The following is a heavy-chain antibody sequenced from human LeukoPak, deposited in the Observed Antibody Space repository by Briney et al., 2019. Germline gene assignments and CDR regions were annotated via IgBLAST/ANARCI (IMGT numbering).Heavy chain of an antibody. V-gene: IGHV3-30-3*01. Sequence: PGRSLRLSCAASGFTFSSYAMHWVRQAPGKGLEWVAVISYDGSNKYYADSVKGRFTISRDNSKNTLYLQMNSLRAEGTAVCYCARVPSSGWYYFDYWGQGTLVTVSS. CDR3: ARVPSSGWYYFDY. D-gene: IGHD6-19*01. J-gene: IGHJ4*02. CDR1: GFTFSSYA. CDR2: ISYDGSNK.